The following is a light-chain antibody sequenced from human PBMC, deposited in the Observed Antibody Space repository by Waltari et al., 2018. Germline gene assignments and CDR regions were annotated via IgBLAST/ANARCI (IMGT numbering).Light chain of an antibody. Sequence: QSVLIQPPSASGTPGQRVTISCFGSRSNIGSNTVDWYQAVPGAAPKLPIHGNDQRPSGVPDQFSGSKSCASGSLAISGLQPEDETDYYCAAWDESLKGWVFGGGTRLTVL. J-gene: IGLJ3*02. CDR3: AAWDESLKGWV. CDR2: GND. V-gene: IGLV1-44*01. CDR1: RSNIGSNT.